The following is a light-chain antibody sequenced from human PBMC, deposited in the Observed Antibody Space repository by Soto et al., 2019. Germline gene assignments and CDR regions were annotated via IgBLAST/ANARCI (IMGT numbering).Light chain of an antibody. CDR2: AAS. CDR3: QQRYSTPQT. Sequence: DIQMTQSPSSLSASVGDRVTITCRASQSISSYLNWYQQKPGKAPKXLIYAASSLQSGVPSRFSGSGSGTDFTITISSLQPEDFATYYCQQRYSTPQTFGQGTKVDIK. V-gene: IGKV1-39*01. CDR1: QSISSY. J-gene: IGKJ1*01.